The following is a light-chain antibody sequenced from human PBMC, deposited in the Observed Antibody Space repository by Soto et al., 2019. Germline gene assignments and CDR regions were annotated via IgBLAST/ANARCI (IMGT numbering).Light chain of an antibody. V-gene: IGKV1-5*01. CDR2: NAS. J-gene: IGKJ1*01. CDR1: QSISIW. CDR3: QQYNSYSPWT. Sequence: DIQMTQSPSTLSASVGDRVTITCRASQSISIWLAWYQQKPGKAPKLLIFNASTLKSGIPSRFSGSGSGTEFTLTINGLQPDDFASYYCQQYNSYSPWTFGQGTKV.